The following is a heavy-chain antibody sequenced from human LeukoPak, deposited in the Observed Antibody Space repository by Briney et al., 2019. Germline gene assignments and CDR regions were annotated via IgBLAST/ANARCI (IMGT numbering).Heavy chain of an antibody. CDR3: ARVFDS. Sequence: SETLSLTCAVYGGSFSGYYWGWVRQPPGKGPEWIGDIFYTGKTNYNPSLKSRVSISIDTSKNQFSLKLTSVTAADTAVYYCARVFDSWGQGTLVTVSS. J-gene: IGHJ4*02. V-gene: IGHV4-34*12. CDR2: IFYTGKT. CDR1: GGSFSGYY.